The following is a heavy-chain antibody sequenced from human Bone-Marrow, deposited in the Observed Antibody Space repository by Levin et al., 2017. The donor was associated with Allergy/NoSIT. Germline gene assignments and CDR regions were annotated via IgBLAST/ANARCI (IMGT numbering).Heavy chain of an antibody. D-gene: IGHD6-13*01. CDR2: IYRDDTT. V-gene: IGHV3-66*02. Sequence: GGSLRLSCAASGITVSRNYMNWIRQAPGKGLEWVAVIYRDDTTWYADSVKGRFTISRDKSKNTLYLQMHSLTPEDTAVYYWAREQQLVLDAFDIWGQGTMVIVSS. CDR3: AREQQLVLDAFDI. CDR1: GITVSRNY. J-gene: IGHJ3*02.